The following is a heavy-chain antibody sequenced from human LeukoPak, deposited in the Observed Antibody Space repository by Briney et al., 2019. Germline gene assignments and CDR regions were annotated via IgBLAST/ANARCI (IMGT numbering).Heavy chain of an antibody. V-gene: IGHV4-59*01. CDR2: ISYTGNT. D-gene: IGHD5-24*01. CDR3: ARARDGYKSRGFDY. Sequence: SETLSLTCTVSGGSISSYYWSCIRQPPGKGLEWIGYISYTGNTNYNPNTNYNPSLQSRITMSVDTSKNQFSLNLRSVTAADTAMYYCARARDGYKSRGFDYWGQGTLVTVSS. J-gene: IGHJ4*02. CDR1: GGSISSYY.